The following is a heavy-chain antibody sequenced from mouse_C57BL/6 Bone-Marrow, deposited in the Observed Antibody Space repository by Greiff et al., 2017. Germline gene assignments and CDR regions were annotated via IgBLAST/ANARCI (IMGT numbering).Heavy chain of an antibody. CDR1: GFNITDYY. V-gene: IGHV14-2*01. CDR3: ARSGRGVYDYLDV. J-gene: IGHJ1*03. D-gene: IGHD3-1*01. Sequence: VQLQQSGAALVQPGASVKLSCTASGFNITDYYMHWVKQRTEQGLEWIGRRDPEDGETIYAPKFLGKATITADTSSNTAYLQLSSLTSEDTAVYDCARSGRGVYDYLDVWGTGTTVTVSS. CDR2: RDPEDGET.